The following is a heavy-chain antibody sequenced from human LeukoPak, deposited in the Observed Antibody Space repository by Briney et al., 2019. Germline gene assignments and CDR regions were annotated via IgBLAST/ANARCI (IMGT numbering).Heavy chain of an antibody. CDR1: GGSISSSSYY. Sequence: SETLSLTCTVSGGSISSSSYYWGWIRQPPGKGLEWIGSIYYSGSTYYNPSLKSRVTMSVDTSKNQFSLKLSSVTAADTAVYYCARESPYDSSGYDYWGQGTLVTVSS. J-gene: IGHJ4*02. D-gene: IGHD3-22*01. CDR3: ARESPYDSSGYDY. CDR2: IYYSGST. V-gene: IGHV4-39*07.